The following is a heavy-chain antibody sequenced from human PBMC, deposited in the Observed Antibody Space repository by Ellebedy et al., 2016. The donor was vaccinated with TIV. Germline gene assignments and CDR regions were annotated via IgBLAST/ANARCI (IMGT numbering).Heavy chain of an antibody. D-gene: IGHD2-2*01. V-gene: IGHV1-18*01. CDR3: ARDWALFVSAGIPFYYYYMDV. CDR1: GYTFTRDG. CDR2: ISTNNGET. J-gene: IGHJ6*03. Sequence: ASVKVSXXASGYTFTRDGIRWVRQAPGQGLEWMGWISTNNGETKYVEKFQGRVTMTRDTSTNTTFMELRSLRPDDTAVYYCARDWALFVSAGIPFYYYYMDVWGKGTTVTVSS.